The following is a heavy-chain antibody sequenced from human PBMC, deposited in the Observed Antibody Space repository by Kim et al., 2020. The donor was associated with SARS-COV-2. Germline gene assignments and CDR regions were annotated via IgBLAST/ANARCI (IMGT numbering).Heavy chain of an antibody. V-gene: IGHV1-69*02. CDR3: ASSIIVVVPAATYYYGMDV. CDR2: IIPILGIA. J-gene: IGHJ6*02. CDR1: GGTFSSYT. Sequence: SVKVSCKASGGTFSSYTISWVRQAPGQGLEWMGRIIPILGIANYAQKFQGRVTITADKSTSTAYMELSSLRSEDTAVYYCASSIIVVVPAATYYYGMDVWGQGTTVTVSS. D-gene: IGHD2-2*01.